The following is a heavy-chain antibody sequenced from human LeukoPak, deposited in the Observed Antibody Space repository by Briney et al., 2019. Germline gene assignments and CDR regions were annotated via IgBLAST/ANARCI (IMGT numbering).Heavy chain of an antibody. CDR1: GYSINSGHY. J-gene: IGHJ3*02. CDR3: SRGGVVAAPGVRFDI. CDR2: IYHSGST. V-gene: IGHV4-38-2*02. Sequence: SETLSLTCSVSGYSINSGHYWGWLRQPPGKGLDWIGSIYHSGSTYYNPSLKSRVTISVDTSKNQFSLKLNSVTAADTAVYYCSRGGVVAAPGVRFDIWGQGTMVTVSS. D-gene: IGHD2-15*01.